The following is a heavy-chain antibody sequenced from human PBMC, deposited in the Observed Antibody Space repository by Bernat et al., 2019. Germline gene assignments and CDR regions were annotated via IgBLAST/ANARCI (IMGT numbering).Heavy chain of an antibody. D-gene: IGHD3-16*01. CDR2: ISAYNGNT. J-gene: IGHJ5*02. V-gene: IGHV1-18*01. Sequence: QVQLVQSGAEVKKPGASVKVSCKASGYTFTSYGISWVRQAPGQGLEWMGWISAYNGNTNYAQKLQGRVTMTTDTSTSTAYMELRSLRSDDTAVYYCARVDDYIGGSTTPGNWFDPWGQGTLVTVSS. CDR3: ARVDDYIGGSTTPGNWFDP. CDR1: GYTFTSYG.